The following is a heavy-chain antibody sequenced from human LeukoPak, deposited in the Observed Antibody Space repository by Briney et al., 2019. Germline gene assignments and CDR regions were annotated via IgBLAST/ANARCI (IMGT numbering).Heavy chain of an antibody. V-gene: IGHV3-23*01. D-gene: IGHD2-2*01. Sequence: TGGSLRLSCAASGFTFSSSAMSWVRQAPGKGLEWVSAISNNGGYTYYADSVQGRFTISRDNSKSTLCLQMNSLRAEDTAVYYCARNLNFDAHDYWGQGALVTVSS. CDR3: ARNLNFDAHDY. CDR2: ISNNGGYT. J-gene: IGHJ4*02. CDR1: GFTFSSSA.